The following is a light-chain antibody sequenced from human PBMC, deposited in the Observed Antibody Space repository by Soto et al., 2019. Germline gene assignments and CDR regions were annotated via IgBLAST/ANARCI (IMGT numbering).Light chain of an antibody. CDR2: AAS. CDR1: QGISIY. J-gene: IGKJ4*01. V-gene: IGKV1-27*01. CDR3: QKYNSAPLT. Sequence: DIQMTQSPSSLSASVGDRVTITCRASQGISIYLAWFQQKPGKVPKLLIYAASTLQSGVPSRFSGSGSGTDFTLTISSPQPEDVATYYCQKYNSAPLTFGVGTKVEIK.